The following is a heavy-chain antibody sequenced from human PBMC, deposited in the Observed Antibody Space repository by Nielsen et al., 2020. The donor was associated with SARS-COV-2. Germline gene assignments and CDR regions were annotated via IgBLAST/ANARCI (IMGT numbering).Heavy chain of an antibody. Sequence: SVKVSCKASGGSFNAISWVRQTPGHGLEWMGGIVPSSDTTTYAQKFQGRVTITADKSRRIVYMEMRSLRSDDTGVYYCARTEGWGQGTLVTVS. CDR1: GGSFNA. J-gene: IGHJ4*02. CDR2: IVPSSDTT. V-gene: IGHV1-69*06. CDR3: ARTEG.